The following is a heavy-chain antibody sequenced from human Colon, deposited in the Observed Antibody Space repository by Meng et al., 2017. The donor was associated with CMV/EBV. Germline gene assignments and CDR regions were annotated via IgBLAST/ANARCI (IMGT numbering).Heavy chain of an antibody. CDR1: GYIFSDYY. J-gene: IGHJ3*01. CDR3: GRNYPECGSDFGGFDV. V-gene: IGHV1-2*02. Sequence: ASVKVSCKASGYIFSDYYMHWVRQAPGQGLEWMGWINPNTGGTNSAQRFQGRVTMTRDMSITTAYLEMSGLRADDTAVYFWGRNYPECGSDFGGFDVWGQGTMVTVSS. CDR2: INPNTGGT. D-gene: IGHD2-21*01.